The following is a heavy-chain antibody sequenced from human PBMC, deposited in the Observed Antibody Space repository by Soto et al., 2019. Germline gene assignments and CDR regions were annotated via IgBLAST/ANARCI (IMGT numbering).Heavy chain of an antibody. D-gene: IGHD2-2*01. CDR1: GFTFSSYG. V-gene: IGHV3-30*18. CDR3: AKDPRYCSSTSCYYYYYYYMDV. Sequence: GGSLRLSCAASGFTFSSYGMHWVRQAPGKGLEWVAVISYDGSNKYYADSVKGRFTISRDNSKNTLYLQMNSLRAEDTAVYYCAKDPRYCSSTSCYYYYYYYMDVWGKGTTVTVSS. CDR2: ISYDGSNK. J-gene: IGHJ6*03.